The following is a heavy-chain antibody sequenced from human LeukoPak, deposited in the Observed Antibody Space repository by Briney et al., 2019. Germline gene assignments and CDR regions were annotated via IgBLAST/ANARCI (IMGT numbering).Heavy chain of an antibody. CDR3: AREGRVSGYDFDC. CDR2: INSDGSSI. J-gene: IGHJ4*02. D-gene: IGHD5-12*01. CDR1: GFTFSSYW. V-gene: IGHV3-74*03. Sequence: GGSLRLSCAASGFTFSSYWLHWVRQAPGKGLVWVSRINSDGSSITYADSVKGRFTISRDNAKNTLYLQMNSLRVEDTAVCYCAREGRVSGYDFDCWGQGTLVTVSS.